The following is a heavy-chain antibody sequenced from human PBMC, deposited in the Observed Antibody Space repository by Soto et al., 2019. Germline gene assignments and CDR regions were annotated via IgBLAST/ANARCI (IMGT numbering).Heavy chain of an antibody. CDR1: GGSISSGGYY. CDR3: ARAGPLYCSSTSCYRDYYYGMDV. CDR2: IYYSGST. Sequence: PSETLSLTCTVSGGSISSGGYYWSRIRQHPGKGLEWIGYIYYSGSTYYNPSLKSRVTISVDTSKNQFSLKLSSVTAADTAVYYCARAGPLYCSSTSCYRDYYYGMDVWGQGTTVTVSS. V-gene: IGHV4-31*03. D-gene: IGHD2-2*01. J-gene: IGHJ6*02.